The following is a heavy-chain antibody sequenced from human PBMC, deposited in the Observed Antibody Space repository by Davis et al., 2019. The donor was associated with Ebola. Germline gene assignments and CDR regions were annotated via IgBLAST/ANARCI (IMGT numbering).Heavy chain of an antibody. CDR2: ISSSSSYI. CDR3: ARDGGNYYDSSGLDY. D-gene: IGHD3-22*01. Sequence: PGGSLRLSCAASGFTFSSYSMNWVRQAPGKGLEWVSSISSSSSYIYYADSVKGRFTISRDNAKNSLYLQMNSLRAEDTAVYYCARDGGNYYDSSGLDYWGQGTLVTVSS. CDR1: GFTFSSYS. V-gene: IGHV3-21*01. J-gene: IGHJ4*02.